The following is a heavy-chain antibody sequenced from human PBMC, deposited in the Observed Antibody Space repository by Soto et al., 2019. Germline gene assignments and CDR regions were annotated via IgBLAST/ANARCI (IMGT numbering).Heavy chain of an antibody. CDR1: GGSISSSSYY. J-gene: IGHJ5*02. D-gene: IGHD2-2*01. CDR2: IYYSGST. CDR3: AAYCSSTSCFSEPNWFDP. V-gene: IGHV4-39*01. Sequence: SETLSLTCTVSGGSISSSSYYWGWIRQPPGKGLEWIGSIYYSGSTYYNPSLKSRVTISVDTSKNQFSLKLSSVTAADTAVYYCAAYCSSTSCFSEPNWFDPWGQGTLVTVSS.